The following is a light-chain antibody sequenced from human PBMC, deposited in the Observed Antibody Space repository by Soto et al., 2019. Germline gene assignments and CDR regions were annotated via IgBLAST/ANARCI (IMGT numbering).Light chain of an antibody. Sequence: DIQMTQSPSTLSASVGDRVTITCRASESISSWVAWYQQKPGKAPKLLIYDASTLESGVPSRFSGSGSGTEFTLANRSLQPDDFATYYCQHYNSYFLYTFGQGTKLEIK. CDR2: DAS. CDR3: QHYNSYFLYT. J-gene: IGKJ2*01. CDR1: ESISSW. V-gene: IGKV1-5*01.